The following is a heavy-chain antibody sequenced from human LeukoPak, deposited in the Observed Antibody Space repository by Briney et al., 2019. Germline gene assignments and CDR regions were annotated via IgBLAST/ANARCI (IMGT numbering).Heavy chain of an antibody. CDR2: IYHSGST. D-gene: IGHD3-22*01. CDR1: GGSISSYY. J-gene: IGHJ4*02. CDR3: ARGGYVVISPFDY. Sequence: SETLSLTCTVSGGSISSYYWSWIRQPPGKGLEWIGYIYHSGSTKNNPSLKSRVTISVDTSKNQFSLKLSSVTAADTAVYYCARGGYVVISPFDYWGQGTLVSVSS. V-gene: IGHV4-59*01.